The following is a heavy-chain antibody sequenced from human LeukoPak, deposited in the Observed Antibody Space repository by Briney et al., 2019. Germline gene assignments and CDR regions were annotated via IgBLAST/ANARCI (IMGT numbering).Heavy chain of an antibody. Sequence: PGGSLRLSCAASGFTFSSYTMNWVRQAPGKGLEWVSSISSSSSYIYYADSVKGRFTISRDSAKNSLYLQMNSLRAEDTAVYYCARDTYDILTGYYKWAFDIWGQGTMVTVSS. CDR2: ISSSSSYI. D-gene: IGHD3-9*01. CDR1: GFTFSSYT. V-gene: IGHV3-21*06. J-gene: IGHJ3*02. CDR3: ARDTYDILTGYYKWAFDI.